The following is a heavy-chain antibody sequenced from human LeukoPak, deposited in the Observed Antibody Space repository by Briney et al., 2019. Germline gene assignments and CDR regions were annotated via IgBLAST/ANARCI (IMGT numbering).Heavy chain of an antibody. V-gene: IGHV3-64D*06. Sequence: GGSLRLSCSASGFTLSTYLMLGVRQAPGKGLEYVSAISSTGGGTYYADSVKGRFTISRDNSKNTLFLQMSSLRAEDTDVYYCVKEQTFFGVVMDIWGQGTMVTVSS. CDR3: VKEQTFFGVVMDI. CDR1: GFTLSTYL. J-gene: IGHJ3*02. D-gene: IGHD3-3*01. CDR2: ISSTGGGT.